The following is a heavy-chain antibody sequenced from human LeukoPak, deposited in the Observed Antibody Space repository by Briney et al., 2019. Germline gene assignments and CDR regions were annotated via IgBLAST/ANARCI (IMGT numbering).Heavy chain of an antibody. V-gene: IGHV1-2*06. CDR1: GYTFTGYY. CDR2: INPNNGGT. J-gene: IGHJ3*02. Sequence: ASVKVSCKASGYTFTGYYIHWVRQAPGQGLEWMGRINPNNGGTNYAQKFQGRVTMTRDMSVSTAYMELSRLRSDDTAVYYCAGEDNSSGYRPFDIWGQGTMVTVPS. D-gene: IGHD3-22*01. CDR3: AGEDNSSGYRPFDI.